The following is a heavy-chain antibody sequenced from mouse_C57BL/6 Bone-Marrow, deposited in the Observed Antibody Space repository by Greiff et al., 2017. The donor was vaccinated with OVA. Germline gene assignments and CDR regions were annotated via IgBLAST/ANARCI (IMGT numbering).Heavy chain of an antibody. Sequence: QVQLKESGPGLVQPSQSLSITCTVSGFSFTSYGVHWVRQSPGKGLEWLGVIWSGGSTDYNAAFISRLSISKDNSKSQVFFKMNSLQADDTAIYYCARLRSSPYAMDYWGQGTSVTVSS. J-gene: IGHJ4*01. CDR3: ARLRSSPYAMDY. CDR2: IWSGGST. CDR1: GFSFTSYG. V-gene: IGHV2-2*01. D-gene: IGHD1-1*01.